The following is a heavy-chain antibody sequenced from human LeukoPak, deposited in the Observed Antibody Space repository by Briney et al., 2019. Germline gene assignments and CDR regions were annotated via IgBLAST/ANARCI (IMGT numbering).Heavy chain of an antibody. D-gene: IGHD4-17*01. Sequence: SETLSLTCTVSGGSISSSSYYWGWIRQPPGKGLEWIGSIYYSGSTYYNPSLKSRVTISVDTSKNQFSLKLSSVTAADTAVYYCASLTGTVCYYYYMDVWGKGTTVTVSS. CDR2: IYYSGST. CDR3: ASLTGTVCYYYYMDV. V-gene: IGHV4-39*01. CDR1: GGSISSSSYY. J-gene: IGHJ6*03.